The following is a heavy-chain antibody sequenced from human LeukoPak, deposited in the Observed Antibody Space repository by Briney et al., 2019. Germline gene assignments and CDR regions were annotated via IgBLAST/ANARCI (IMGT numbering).Heavy chain of an antibody. V-gene: IGHV1-18*01. Sequence: ASVKVSCKASGYTFTSYGISWVRQAPGQGLEWMGWISAYNGNTNYAQKLQGRVTMTRNTSISTAYMELSSLRSEDTAVYYCARGTVAYDYVWGSYKLFDYWGQGTLVTVSS. CDR1: GYTFTSYG. D-gene: IGHD3-16*01. CDR3: ARGTVAYDYVWGSYKLFDY. CDR2: ISAYNGNT. J-gene: IGHJ4*02.